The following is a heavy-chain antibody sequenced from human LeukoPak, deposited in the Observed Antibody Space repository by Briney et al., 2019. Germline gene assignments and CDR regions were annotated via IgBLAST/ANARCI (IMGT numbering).Heavy chain of an antibody. CDR3: ARILDSAWGELGY. J-gene: IGHJ4*02. CDR1: GFTFTYYG. CDR2: VRSDGSDK. V-gene: IGHV3-30*02. D-gene: IGHD6-19*01. Sequence: GGSLRLSCGASGFTFTYYGMHWVRQAPGKGLEWVTFVRSDGSDKYYADSVKGRFTFSRDNSKNTLYLQMNSLRAEDTAVYYCARILDSAWGELGYWGQGTLVTVSS.